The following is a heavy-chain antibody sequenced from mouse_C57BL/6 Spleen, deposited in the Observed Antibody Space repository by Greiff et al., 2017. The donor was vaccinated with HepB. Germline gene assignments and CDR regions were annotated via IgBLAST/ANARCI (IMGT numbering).Heavy chain of an antibody. V-gene: IGHV3-6*01. CDR3: ARGPDGYWYFDV. CDR1: GYSITSGYY. D-gene: IGHD2-3*01. CDR2: ISYDGSN. Sequence: ESGPGLVKPSPSLSLTCSVTGYSITSGYYWNWIRQFPGNKLEWMGYISYDGSNNYNPSLKNRISITRDTSKNQFFLKLNSVTTEDTATYYCARGPDGYWYFDVWGTGTTVTVSS. J-gene: IGHJ1*03.